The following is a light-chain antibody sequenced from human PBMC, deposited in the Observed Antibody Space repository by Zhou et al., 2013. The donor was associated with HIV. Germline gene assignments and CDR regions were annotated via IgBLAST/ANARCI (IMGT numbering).Light chain of an antibody. J-gene: IGKJ1*01. V-gene: IGKV1-5*01. CDR1: QSISSW. CDR3: LQHNSLPQT. CDR2: SAS. Sequence: DIQMTQSPSTLSASVGDRVTITCRASQSISSWLAWYQQKPGKAPKLLIYSASNLQSGVPSRFSGSGSGTEFTLTISSLQLEDFATYYCLQHNSLPQTFGQGTKVEIK.